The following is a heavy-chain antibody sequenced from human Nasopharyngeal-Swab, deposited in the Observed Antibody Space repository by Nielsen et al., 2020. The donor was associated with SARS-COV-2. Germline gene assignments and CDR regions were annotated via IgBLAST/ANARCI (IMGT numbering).Heavy chain of an antibody. V-gene: IGHV3-53*01. Sequence: GESLKISCAASGIFVSGNCMHWVRQAPGMGLEWVSVVYSGGSTFYAASVKGRFTISRDNSKNTLYLQMNNLRPEDTVMYYCASPVFGVVSDAFDLWGQGTMVTVSS. CDR3: ASPVFGVVSDAFDL. J-gene: IGHJ3*01. CDR1: GIFVSGNC. CDR2: VYSGGST. D-gene: IGHD3-3*01.